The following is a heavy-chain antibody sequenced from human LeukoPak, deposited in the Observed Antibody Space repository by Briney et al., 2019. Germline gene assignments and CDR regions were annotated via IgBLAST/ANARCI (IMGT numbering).Heavy chain of an antibody. CDR2: INSDGSST. D-gene: IGHD3-3*01. CDR3: ALYDFWSGYGGS. V-gene: IGHV3-74*01. Sequence: GGSLRLSCAASGFTFSNYGMHWVRQAPGKGLVWVSRINSDGSSTNYADFVKGRFTISRDNAKNTLYLQMNSLRVKDTAVYYCALYDFWSGYGGSWGQGTLVTVSS. CDR1: GFTFSNYG. J-gene: IGHJ5*02.